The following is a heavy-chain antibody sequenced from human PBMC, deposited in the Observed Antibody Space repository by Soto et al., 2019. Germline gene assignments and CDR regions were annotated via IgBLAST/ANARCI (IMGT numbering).Heavy chain of an antibody. D-gene: IGHD2-15*01. CDR3: SRERVPSQGDCRGGRCPLIDS. J-gene: IGHJ4*02. CDR2: IYYSGIT. Sequence: QVQLQESGPGLVKPSQTLSLTCTVSGGSISSGGYYWSWIRQHPGKGLEWIGYIYYSGITHYIPSLRSRVTISADTSKNQFSLKLSSVTAADTAVYYCSRERVPSQGDCRGGRCPLIDSWGQGTLVTVCS. V-gene: IGHV4-31*03. CDR1: GGSISSGGYY.